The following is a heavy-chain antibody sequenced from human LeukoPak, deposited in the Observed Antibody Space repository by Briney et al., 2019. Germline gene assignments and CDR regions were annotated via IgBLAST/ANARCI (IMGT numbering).Heavy chain of an antibody. D-gene: IGHD2-2*03. CDR3: ARDGSGPGYYFDY. J-gene: IGHJ4*02. CDR1: GFTFSSYA. Sequence: GGSLRLSCAASGFTFSSYALSWVRQAPGKGLEWVAVISYDGSNKYYADSVKGRFTISRDNSKNTLYLQMNSLRAEDTAVYYCARDGSGPGYYFDYWGQGTLVTVSS. CDR2: ISYDGSNK. V-gene: IGHV3-30-3*01.